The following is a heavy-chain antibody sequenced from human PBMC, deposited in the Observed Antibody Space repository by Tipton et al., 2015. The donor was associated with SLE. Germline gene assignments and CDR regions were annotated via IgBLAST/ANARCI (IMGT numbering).Heavy chain of an antibody. CDR3: ARGRGFYDSSPDKWFDP. Sequence: GSLRLSCAASGFTFSSYAMSWVRQAPGKGLEWVSAISGSGGSTYYADSVKGRFTISRDNSKNTLYLQMNSLRAEDTAVYYCARGRGFYDSSPDKWFDPWGQGTLVTVSS. CDR1: GFTFSSYA. CDR2: ISGSGGST. J-gene: IGHJ5*02. V-gene: IGHV3-23*01. D-gene: IGHD3-22*01.